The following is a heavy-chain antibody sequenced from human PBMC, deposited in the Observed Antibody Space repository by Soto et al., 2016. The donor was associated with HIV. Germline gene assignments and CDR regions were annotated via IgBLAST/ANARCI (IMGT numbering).Heavy chain of an antibody. J-gene: IGHJ6*03. Sequence: EVQLVESGGGLVQPGGSLRLSCVASGFTFSSYSMNWVRQAPGKGLEWVSVIRGNGRSTYYADSVQGRVTISRDNSKNTLYLQMNSLRAEDTAVYYCAEGGGFRGLSYMDVWGKRGPRSTVSS. CDR1: GFTFSSYS. D-gene: IGHD3-10*01. CDR3: AEGGGFRGLSYMDV. CDR2: IRGNGRST. V-gene: IGHV3-23*04.